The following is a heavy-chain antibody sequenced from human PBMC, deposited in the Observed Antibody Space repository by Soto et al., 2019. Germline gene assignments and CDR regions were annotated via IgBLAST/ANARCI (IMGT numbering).Heavy chain of an antibody. CDR1: GYTFTGYY. V-gene: IGHV1-2*02. CDR2: INPNSGGT. Sequence: ASVKVSCKASGYTFTGYYMHWVRQAPGQGLEWMGWINPNSGGTNYAQKFQGRVTMTRDTSISTAYMELSRLRSDDTAVYYCARDLPRVGATFRADWFNPWGQGTLVTVST. J-gene: IGHJ5*02. D-gene: IGHD1-26*01. CDR3: ARDLPRVGATFRADWFNP.